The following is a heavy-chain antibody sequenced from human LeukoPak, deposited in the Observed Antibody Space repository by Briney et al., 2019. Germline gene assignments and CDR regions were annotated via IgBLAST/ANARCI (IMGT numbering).Heavy chain of an antibody. Sequence: GMSLRLSCAASGFTLSENNVHWVRQAPGKGLEWVALISNDGNSKDYADSVKGRFTLSGDNSKTTVYLQMNSLRAEDTAVYYGARDLSGFYSIDQWGQGPLVTVPP. D-gene: IGHD5-12*01. CDR1: GFTLSENN. CDR3: ARDLSGFYSIDQ. V-gene: IGHV3-30-3*01. J-gene: IGHJ4*02. CDR2: ISNDGNSK.